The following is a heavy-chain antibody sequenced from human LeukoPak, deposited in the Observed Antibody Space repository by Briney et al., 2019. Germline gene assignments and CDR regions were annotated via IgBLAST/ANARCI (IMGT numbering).Heavy chain of an antibody. J-gene: IGHJ4*01. CDR1: GYSISSGYF. CDR3: ARGRYFDY. V-gene: IGHV4-38-2*02. Sequence: SETLSLTCTVSGYSISSGYFWGWIRQPPGKGLEWIGSIYHSGITYYNPSLKSRVTISVDTSTNLFSLKLNSLTAADTAVYYCARGRYFDYWGHGTLVTVSS. CDR2: IYHSGIT.